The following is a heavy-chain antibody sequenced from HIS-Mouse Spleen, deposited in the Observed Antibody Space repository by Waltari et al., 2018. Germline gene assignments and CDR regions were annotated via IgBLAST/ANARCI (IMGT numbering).Heavy chain of an antibody. J-gene: IGHJ2*01. D-gene: IGHD6-13*01. CDR1: GGSISSSSYY. Sequence: QLQLQESGPGLVKPSETLSLTCTVSGGSISSSSYYWGWIRQPPGKGLEWIGSIYYSGRTYSTPSIKSRVTISVDTSKTQFSLKLSSVTAADTAVYYCAREIPYSSSWYDWYFDLWGRGTLVTVSS. CDR3: AREIPYSSSWYDWYFDL. V-gene: IGHV4-39*07. CDR2: IYYSGRT.